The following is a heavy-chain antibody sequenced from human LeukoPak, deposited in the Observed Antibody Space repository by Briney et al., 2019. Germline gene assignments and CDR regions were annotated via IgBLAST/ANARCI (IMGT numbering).Heavy chain of an antibody. CDR2: IYHSGST. V-gene: IGHV4-39*07. Sequence: PSETLSLTCTVSGDSISSSSYYWGWIRQPPGKGLEWIGSIYHSGSTYYSPSLKSRVTISVDTSKNQFSLKLSSVTAADTAIYYCARGSGQYYGSGISDHFYYMDVWGKGTTVTVSS. D-gene: IGHD3-10*01. J-gene: IGHJ6*03. CDR1: GDSISSSSYY. CDR3: ARGSGQYYGSGISDHFYYMDV.